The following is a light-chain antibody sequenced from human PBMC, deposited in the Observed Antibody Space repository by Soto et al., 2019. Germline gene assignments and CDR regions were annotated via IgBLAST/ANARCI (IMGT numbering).Light chain of an antibody. CDR1: QSVTSNH. Sequence: EVVLTQSPGTLSLSPGERATLSCKASQSVTSNHLVWYQQMPGQAPRLLIGGASRRATGVPDRFTGSGSGTDFYLTIDRLEPEDAAMYYCQQYATSPRTFGGGTKVDI. J-gene: IGKJ4*01. CDR3: QQYATSPRT. V-gene: IGKV3-20*01. CDR2: GAS.